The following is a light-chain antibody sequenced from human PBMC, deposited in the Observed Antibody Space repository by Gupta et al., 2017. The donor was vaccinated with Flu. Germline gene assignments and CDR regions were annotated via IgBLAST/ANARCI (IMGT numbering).Light chain of an antibody. CDR3: QQRSGLPMYT. V-gene: IGKV3-11*01. Sequence: EIVLTQSPATLSLSPGDRAILSCRASQSVNIYLAWYQQKPGQPPRLLMFDASKRAAGIPDRFSGSGYGTDVTLTISTREPEDFEGYYCQQRSGLPMYTFGQGTXLE. J-gene: IGKJ2*01. CDR1: QSVNIY. CDR2: DAS.